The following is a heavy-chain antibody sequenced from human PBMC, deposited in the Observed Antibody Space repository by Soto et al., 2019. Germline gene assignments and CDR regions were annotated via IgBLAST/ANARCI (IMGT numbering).Heavy chain of an antibody. V-gene: IGHV3-7*01. Sequence: EVQLVESGGGLVQPGGSLRLSCEASGFTFSSYWMSWVRQAPGKGLEWVANIKHDGSDKYYVGSVKGRFTISRDNAKNSLYLQMNGLRDEDTAVYSCAREVPAAPSRGPYYYGMDVWGHGTTVTVSS. CDR2: IKHDGSDK. D-gene: IGHD2-2*01. J-gene: IGHJ6*02. CDR1: GFTFSSYW. CDR3: AREVPAAPSRGPYYYGMDV.